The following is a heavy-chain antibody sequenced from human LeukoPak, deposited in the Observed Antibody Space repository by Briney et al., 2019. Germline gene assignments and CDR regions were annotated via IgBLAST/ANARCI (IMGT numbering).Heavy chain of an antibody. V-gene: IGHV4-38-2*01. CDR2: IYHTGSA. D-gene: IGHD2-2*01. Sequence: SETLSLTCSVSGYSFTSGHYWGWIRQPPGKGLEWIANIYHTGSAHYNPSLKSRVTISVDTSTNQFSLKLSSVTAADTAVYYCARYCTSTTCILRGFDYWGQGTLVT. J-gene: IGHJ4*02. CDR3: ARYCTSTTCILRGFDY. CDR1: GYSFTSGHY.